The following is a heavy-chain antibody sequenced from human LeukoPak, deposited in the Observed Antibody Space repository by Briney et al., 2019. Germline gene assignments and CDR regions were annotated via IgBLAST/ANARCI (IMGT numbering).Heavy chain of an antibody. CDR1: GFTFSSYG. V-gene: IGHV3-30*02. D-gene: IGHD3-22*01. Sequence: GGSLRLSCAASGFTFSSYGMHWVRQAPGKGLEWVAVIRYDGSNKYYADSVKGRFTISRDNSKNTLYLQMNSLRAEDTAVYYCAKDWGYDSSGRLNYWGQGTLVTVSS. CDR2: IRYDGSNK. J-gene: IGHJ4*02. CDR3: AKDWGYDSSGRLNY.